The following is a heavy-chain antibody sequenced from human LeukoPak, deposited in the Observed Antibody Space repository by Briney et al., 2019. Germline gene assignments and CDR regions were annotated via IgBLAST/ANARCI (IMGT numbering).Heavy chain of an antibody. V-gene: IGHV4-34*01. Sequence: SETLSLTCAVYGGSFSGYYWSWIRQPPGKGLEWIGEINHSGSTNYNPSHKSRVTISVDTSKNQFSLKLSSVTAADTAVYYCARAVAGTSYWGQGTLVTVSS. CDR2: INHSGST. D-gene: IGHD6-19*01. J-gene: IGHJ4*02. CDR1: GGSFSGYY. CDR3: ARAVAGTSY.